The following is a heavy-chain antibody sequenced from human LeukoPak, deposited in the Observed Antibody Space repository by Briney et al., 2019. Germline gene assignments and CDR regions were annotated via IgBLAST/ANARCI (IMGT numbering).Heavy chain of an antibody. CDR3: ARESVTTSYYYYYMDV. Sequence: PSETLSLTCTVSGGSISSYYWSWIRQPAGKGLEWIGRIYTSGSTNYNPSLKSRVTMSVDTSKNQFSLKLSSVTAADTAVYYCARESVTTSYYYYYMDVWGKGTTVTISS. CDR1: GGSISSYY. CDR2: IYTSGST. J-gene: IGHJ6*03. V-gene: IGHV4-4*07. D-gene: IGHD4-17*01.